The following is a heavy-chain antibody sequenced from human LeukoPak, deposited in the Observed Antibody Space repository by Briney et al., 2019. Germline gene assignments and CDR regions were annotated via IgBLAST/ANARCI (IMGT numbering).Heavy chain of an antibody. V-gene: IGHV3-73*01. CDR1: GFTFSGSA. CDR2: IRSKAKSYAT. D-gene: IGHD2-15*01. Sequence: QPGGSLRLSCAASGFTFSGSAMHWVRQASGKGLKWVGRIRSKAKSYATAYAASVKGRFTISRDDSKNTAYLQMNSLKTEDTAVYYCTRRGYCSGGSCYSFDYWAREPWSPSPQ. CDR3: TRRGYCSGGSCYSFDY. J-gene: IGHJ4*02.